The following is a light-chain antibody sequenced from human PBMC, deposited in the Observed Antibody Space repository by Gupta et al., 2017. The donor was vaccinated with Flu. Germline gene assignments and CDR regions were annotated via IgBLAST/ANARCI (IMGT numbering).Light chain of an antibody. CDR3: QQGYTAPFT. J-gene: IGKJ3*01. CDR1: QSINGY. CDR2: TTS. V-gene: IGKV1-39*01. Sequence: DIQMTQSPSSLSASVGDRVTITCRPSQSINGYLNWYQQKPGKAPKLLLHTTSTLQSGVPSRFRGSGAGTDFTLTISSRQPEECATYYCQQGYTAPFTFGPGTRVDIE.